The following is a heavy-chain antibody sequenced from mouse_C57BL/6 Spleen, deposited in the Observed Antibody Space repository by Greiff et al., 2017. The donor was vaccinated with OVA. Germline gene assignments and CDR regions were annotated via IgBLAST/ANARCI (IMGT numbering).Heavy chain of an antibody. Sequence: QVQLQQPGAELVKPGASVKMSCKASGYTFTSYWITWVKQRPGQGLEWIGDIYPGSGSTNYNEKFKSKATLTVDTSSSTAYMQLSSLTSEDAAVYYCARSPMAGGSSAWFADWGQGTLVTVSA. CDR1: GYTFTSYW. D-gene: IGHD1-1*01. CDR3: ARSPMAGGSSAWFAD. CDR2: IYPGSGST. V-gene: IGHV1-55*01. J-gene: IGHJ3*01.